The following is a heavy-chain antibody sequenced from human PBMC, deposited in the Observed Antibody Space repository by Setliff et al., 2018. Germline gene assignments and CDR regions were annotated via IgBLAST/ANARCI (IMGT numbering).Heavy chain of an antibody. D-gene: IGHD2-21*02. CDR3: ARAFGGNSDAFDI. CDR1: GFTFSNYW. Sequence: GESLKISCAASGFTFSNYWMHWVRQAPGKGLVWVSHINRDGSNIRYADSVKGRFTISRDIAKNTLYLQINSLRAEDTAVYYCARAFGGNSDAFDIWGQGTMVT. CDR2: INRDGSNI. J-gene: IGHJ3*02. V-gene: IGHV3-74*01.